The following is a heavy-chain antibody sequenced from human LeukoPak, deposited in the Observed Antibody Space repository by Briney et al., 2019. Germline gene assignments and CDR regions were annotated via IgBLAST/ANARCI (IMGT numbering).Heavy chain of an antibody. D-gene: IGHD6-13*01. Sequence: PGGSLRLSCEGSGFTFSNYWMGWVRQAPGKGLQWVANIKTDGSEKYYVDSVKGRFTISRDNSKNTLYLQMNSLRAEDTAVFYCAKDGGSWNFDYWGQGTLVTVSS. CDR1: GFTFSNYW. J-gene: IGHJ4*02. CDR2: IKTDGSEK. CDR3: AKDGGSWNFDY. V-gene: IGHV3-7*01.